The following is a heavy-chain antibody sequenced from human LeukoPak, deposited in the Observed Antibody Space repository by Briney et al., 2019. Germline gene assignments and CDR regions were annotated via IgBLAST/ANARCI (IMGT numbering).Heavy chain of an antibody. Sequence: ASVKVSCKASGYTFTSYDINWVRQATGQGLEWMGWMNPNSGNTGYAQKFQGRVTMTRNTSISTAYMELSSLRSEDTAVYYCARGITMARGVRDYYMDVWGKGTTVTVSS. J-gene: IGHJ6*03. CDR3: ARGITMARGVRDYYMDV. CDR2: MNPNSGNT. CDR1: GYTFTSYD. D-gene: IGHD3-10*01. V-gene: IGHV1-8*01.